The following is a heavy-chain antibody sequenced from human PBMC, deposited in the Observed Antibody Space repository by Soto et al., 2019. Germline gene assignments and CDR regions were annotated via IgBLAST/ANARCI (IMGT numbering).Heavy chain of an antibody. J-gene: IGHJ5*02. CDR3: ARRHLAVAVSPWFDP. D-gene: IGHD6-19*01. CDR1: GLSITDSEMG. V-gene: IGHV2-26*01. Sequence: QVTLKESGPVLVKPTATLTLRCTVSGLSITDSEMGVSWIRQPPGQPLEWLAHIDSSGEKSYRTFLKSRLATSKDTSNSQIVLTMTNMDPADTATYYCARRHLAVAVSPWFDPLGQGIPGTVSS. CDR2: IDSSGEK.